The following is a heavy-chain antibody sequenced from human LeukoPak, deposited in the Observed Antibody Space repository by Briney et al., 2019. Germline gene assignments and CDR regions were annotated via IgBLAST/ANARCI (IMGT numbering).Heavy chain of an antibody. CDR2: IYYSGST. CDR1: GGSISSGDYY. V-gene: IGHV4-30-4*01. D-gene: IGHD3-16*01. J-gene: IGHJ4*02. CDR3: ARSAPLYDYVWGSPYYSDY. Sequence: SETLSLTCTVSGGSISSGDYYWSWIRQPPGKGLEWIGYIYYSGSTYYNPSLKSRVTISVDTSKNQFSLKLSSVTAADTAVYYCARSAPLYDYVWGSPYYSDYWGQGTLVTVSS.